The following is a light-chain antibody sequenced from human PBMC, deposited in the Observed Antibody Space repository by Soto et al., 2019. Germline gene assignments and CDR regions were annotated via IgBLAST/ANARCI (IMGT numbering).Light chain of an antibody. CDR1: SSDIGGFNY. CDR2: AVN. CDR3: SSYTTKNSMV. J-gene: IGLJ2*01. V-gene: IGLV2-14*01. Sequence: QSVLTQPVSVSGSPGQPITISSTGTSSDIGGFNYVSWYQQRPCQAPKLMIYAVNYRPSGVSNRFSGSKSANTASLTISGLRTEDEADYYCSSYTTKNSMVFGGVTKLTVL.